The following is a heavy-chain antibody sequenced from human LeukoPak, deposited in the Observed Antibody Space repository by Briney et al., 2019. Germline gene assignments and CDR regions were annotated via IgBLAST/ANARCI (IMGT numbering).Heavy chain of an antibody. D-gene: IGHD3-3*01. CDR3: ASSRNYDFWSGSSGGY. CDR2: ISYDGSNK. V-gene: IGHV3-30*14. CDR1: GFTFSSYA. Sequence: GGSLRLSCAASGFTFSSYAMHWVRQAPGKGLEWVAVISYDGSNKYYADSVKGRFTISRDNSKNTLYLQMNSLRAEDTAVYYCASSRNYDFWSGSSGGYWGQGTLVTVSS. J-gene: IGHJ4*02.